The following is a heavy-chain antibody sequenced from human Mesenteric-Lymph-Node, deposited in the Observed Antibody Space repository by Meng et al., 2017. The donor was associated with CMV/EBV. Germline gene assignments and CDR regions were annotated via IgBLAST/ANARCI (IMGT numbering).Heavy chain of an antibody. CDR3: ARGAVGYCSSTSCYTDYFDY. V-gene: IGHV4-34*01. CDR1: SGDY. Sequence: SGDYWSWIRQPTGKGLEWIGEINHSGSTNYNPSLKSRVTISVDTSKNQFSLKLSSVTAADTAVYYCARGAVGYCSSTSCYTDYFDYWGQGTLVTVSS. CDR2: INHSGST. J-gene: IGHJ4*02. D-gene: IGHD2-2*02.